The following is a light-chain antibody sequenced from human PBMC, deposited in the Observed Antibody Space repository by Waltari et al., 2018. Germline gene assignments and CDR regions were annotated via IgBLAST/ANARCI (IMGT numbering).Light chain of an antibody. CDR3: QQYGSSIMYT. Sequence: VLTQSPGTLSLSRGERATLSCRASQRLTKNYLAWYQQKPGQAPRLLIYGASSRAAGIPDRFSGSGSGTDFTLTISRLEPEDFAVYYCQQYGSSIMYTFGQGTKLEIK. V-gene: IGKV3-20*01. J-gene: IGKJ2*01. CDR1: QRLTKNY. CDR2: GAS.